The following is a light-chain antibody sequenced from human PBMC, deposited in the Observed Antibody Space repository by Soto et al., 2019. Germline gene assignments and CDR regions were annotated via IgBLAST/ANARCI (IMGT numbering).Light chain of an antibody. V-gene: IGKV1-5*01. J-gene: IGKJ1*01. CDR1: QSVSRW. CDR3: QQYNSYSPWT. Sequence: DMQITHSPSILSASVGDSITITCRASQSVSRWLAWFQQKPGKVPKLLIFDASTLQTGVPSRFGGGGSATEFTLTISGLQPHDFATYYCQQYNSYSPWTFGPGTKVDIK. CDR2: DAS.